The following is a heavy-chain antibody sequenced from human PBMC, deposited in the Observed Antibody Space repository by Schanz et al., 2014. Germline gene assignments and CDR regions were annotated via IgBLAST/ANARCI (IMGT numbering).Heavy chain of an antibody. Sequence: EVQLVESGGGLVKPGGSLRLSCAASTSIFNHAWMSWVRQAPGKGLEWLGRIKSKTDGETTDYAAPVKGRFSISRDDSQSTLYLQMNSLKIEDTAVYYCATASAPVREAGAGSSLHLWGQGTLIDVSP. CDR2: IKSKTDGETT. V-gene: IGHV3-15*01. J-gene: IGHJ5*02. CDR3: ATASAPVREAGAGSSLHL. D-gene: IGHD6-13*01. CDR1: TSIFNHAW.